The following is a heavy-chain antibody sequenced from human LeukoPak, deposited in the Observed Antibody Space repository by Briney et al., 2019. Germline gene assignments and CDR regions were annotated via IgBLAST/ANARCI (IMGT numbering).Heavy chain of an antibody. CDR1: GFSVSSKY. Sequence: GGSLRLSCAISGFSVSSKYMSWVRQAPGKGLEWVSAISGSGGSTYYADSVKGRFTISRDNSKNTLYLQMNSLRAEDTAVYYCAKGKGGWYYYDYWGQGTLVTVSS. CDR3: AKGKGGWYYYDY. D-gene: IGHD6-19*01. V-gene: IGHV3-23*01. J-gene: IGHJ4*02. CDR2: ISGSGGST.